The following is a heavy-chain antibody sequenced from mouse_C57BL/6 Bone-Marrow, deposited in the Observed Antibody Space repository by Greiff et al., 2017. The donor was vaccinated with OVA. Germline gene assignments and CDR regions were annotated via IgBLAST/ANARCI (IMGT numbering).Heavy chain of an antibody. Sequence: DVQLQESGAELVRPGASVKLSCTASGFNIKDDYMHWVKQRPEQGLEWIGWIDPENGDTEYASKFQGKATITADTSSNTAYLQLSSLTSEDTAVYYCTTSGGNFFDYWGQGTTLTVSS. CDR3: TTSGGNFFDY. D-gene: IGHD2-1*01. CDR2: IDPENGDT. V-gene: IGHV14-4*01. CDR1: GFNIKDDY. J-gene: IGHJ2*01.